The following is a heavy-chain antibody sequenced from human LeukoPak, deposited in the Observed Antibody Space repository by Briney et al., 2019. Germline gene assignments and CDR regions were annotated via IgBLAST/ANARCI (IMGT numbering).Heavy chain of an antibody. D-gene: IGHD4-11*01. Sequence: PGGSLRLSCAASRVTFSSYAMSWVRQAPRKGLEWVSTISGDGTETFYADSVKGRFTISRDNSKNTHYLQMSSLRAEDTGIYYCAKGGHYSFFDYWGQGTLVTVSS. V-gene: IGHV3-23*01. CDR3: AKGGHYSFFDY. J-gene: IGHJ4*02. CDR1: RVTFSSYA. CDR2: ISGDGTET.